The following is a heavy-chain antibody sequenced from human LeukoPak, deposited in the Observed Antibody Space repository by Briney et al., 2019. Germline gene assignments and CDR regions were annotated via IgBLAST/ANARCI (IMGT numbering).Heavy chain of an antibody. J-gene: IGHJ5*02. D-gene: IGHD2-2*01. CDR2: IYPGDSDT. V-gene: IGHV5-51*01. Sequence: GESLKISCKGSGYSFASYWIGWVRQMPGKGLEWMGIIYPGDSDTRYSPSFQGQVTISADKSISTAYLQWSSLKASDTAMYYCARHLKYQLLDNWFDPWGQGTLVTVSS. CDR3: ARHLKYQLLDNWFDP. CDR1: GYSFASYW.